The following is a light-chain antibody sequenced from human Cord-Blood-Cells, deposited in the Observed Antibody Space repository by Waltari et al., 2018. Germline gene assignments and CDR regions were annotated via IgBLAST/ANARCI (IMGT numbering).Light chain of an antibody. CDR2: RNN. V-gene: IGLV1-47*01. CDR3: AAWDDSLSGWV. Sequence: QSVLTQPPSASGTPGQRVTISCVGSSSNIGSNYVYWYQQLPGTAPKIHIYRNNQRPSGVPDRFSGSKSGTSASLAISGLRSDDQADYYCAAWDDSLSGWVFGGGTKLTVL. J-gene: IGLJ3*02. CDR1: SSNIGSNY.